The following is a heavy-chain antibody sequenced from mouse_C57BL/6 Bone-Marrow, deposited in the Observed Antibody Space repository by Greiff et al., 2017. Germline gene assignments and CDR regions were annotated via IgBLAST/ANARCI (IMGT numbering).Heavy chain of an antibody. J-gene: IGHJ3*01. CDR2: IDPSDSYT. V-gene: IGHV1-69*01. Sequence: QVQLQQPGAELVMPGASVKLSCKASGYTFTSYWMHWVKQRPGQGLEWIGEIDPSDSYTNYNQKFKGKSPLTVDKSSSTAYMQLSSLTSEDSAVYYCAREIYYYGSSPPWLAYWGQGTLVTVSA. D-gene: IGHD1-1*01. CDR3: AREIYYYGSSPPWLAY. CDR1: GYTFTSYW.